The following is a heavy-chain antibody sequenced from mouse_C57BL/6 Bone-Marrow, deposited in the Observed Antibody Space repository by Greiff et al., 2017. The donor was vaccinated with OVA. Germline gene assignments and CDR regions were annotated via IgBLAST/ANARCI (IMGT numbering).Heavy chain of an antibody. V-gene: IGHV1-76*01. CDR1: GYTFTDYY. CDR2: IYPGSGNT. J-gene: IGHJ2*01. D-gene: IGHD1-1*01. CDR3: ARVPITTVYYFDY. Sequence: QVQLQQSGAELVRPGASVKLSCKASGYTFTDYYINWVKQRPGQGLEWIARIYPGSGNTYYNEKFKGKATLTAEKSSSTAYMQLSSLTSEDSAVYFCARVPITTVYYFDYWGQGTTLTVSS.